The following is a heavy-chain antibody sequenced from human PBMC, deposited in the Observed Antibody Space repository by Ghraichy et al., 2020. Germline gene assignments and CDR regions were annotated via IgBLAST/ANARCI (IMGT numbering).Heavy chain of an antibody. CDR3: ARTTVGWAESDY. V-gene: IGHV4-31*03. D-gene: IGHD4-23*01. Sequence: SETLSLTCSVSGGSINSGAYYWSWIRQHPGKGLEWIGYIYYSGSTYYNPSLKSRITISLDTSKNQFSLKLSSVTAADTAVYYCARTTVGWAESDYWGQGTLVTVSS. CDR1: GGSINSGAYY. J-gene: IGHJ4*02. CDR2: IYYSGST.